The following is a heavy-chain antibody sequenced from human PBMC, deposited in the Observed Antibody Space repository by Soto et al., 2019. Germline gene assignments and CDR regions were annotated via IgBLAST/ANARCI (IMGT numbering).Heavy chain of an antibody. CDR3: ARGGGYDSFDY. CDR2: ISHLEST. CDR1: GASISYGGFS. Sequence: QLQLQESGSGLVKTSETLSLTCTVSGASISYGGFSWSWIRQPPGKGLEWIGYISHLESTYFHPSFKSRLTMSIDRTRNQFSLKLSSVTAADMAVYYCARGGGYDSFDYWGQGVLVPVSS. J-gene: IGHJ4*02. D-gene: IGHD5-12*01. V-gene: IGHV4-30-2*01.